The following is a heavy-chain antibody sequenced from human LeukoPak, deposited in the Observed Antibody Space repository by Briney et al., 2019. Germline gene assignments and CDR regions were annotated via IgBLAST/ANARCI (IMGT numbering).Heavy chain of an antibody. CDR2: IYYSGST. D-gene: IGHD6-19*01. CDR3: ARHRLLYSSGSRVAAFDY. CDR1: GGSISSYY. J-gene: IGHJ4*02. Sequence: SETLSLTCTVSGGSISSYYWSWIRQPPGKGLEWIGYIYYSGSTNYNPSLKSRVTISVDTSKNQFSLKLSSVTAADTAVYYCARHRLLYSSGSRVAAFDYWGQGTLVTVSS. V-gene: IGHV4-59*08.